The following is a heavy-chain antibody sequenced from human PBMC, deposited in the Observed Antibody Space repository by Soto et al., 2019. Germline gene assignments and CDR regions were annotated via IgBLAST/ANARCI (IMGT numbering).Heavy chain of an antibody. CDR2: ISGSGSST. D-gene: IGHD3-10*01. CDR3: AKYRVDYYYGMDV. V-gene: IGHV3-23*01. J-gene: IGHJ6*02. CDR1: GFTVSSNY. Sequence: GGSLRLSCAASGFTVSSNYMSWVRRAPGKGLEWVSGISGSGSSTYYADSVRGRFSISRDNSKNTLYLQMNSLRAEDTAVYYGAKYRVDYYYGMDVWGQGTTVTVAS.